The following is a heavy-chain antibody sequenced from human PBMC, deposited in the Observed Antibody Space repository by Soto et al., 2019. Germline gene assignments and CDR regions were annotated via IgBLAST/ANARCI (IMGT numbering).Heavy chain of an antibody. D-gene: IGHD5-18*01. CDR1: GFTFSSYA. CDR2: ISGSGGST. J-gene: IGHJ4*02. V-gene: IGHV3-23*01. CDR3: AKDSGYSYGYFDY. Sequence: EVQLLESGGGLVQPGGSLRLSCAASGFTFSSYAMSWVRQAPGKGLEWVSAISGSGGSTYYADSVKGRFTISRDNSKYTLYLQMNSLRAEDTAVYYCAKDSGYSYGYFDYWGQGTLVTVSS.